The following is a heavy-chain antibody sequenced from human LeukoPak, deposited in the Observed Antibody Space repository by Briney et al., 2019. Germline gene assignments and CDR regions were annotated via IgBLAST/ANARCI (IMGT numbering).Heavy chain of an antibody. CDR1: GYSFTSYW. J-gene: IGHJ4*02. V-gene: IGHV5-51*01. Sequence: GESLQISCKGSGYSFTSYWIGWVRQMPGKGLEWMGIIYPGDSDTRYSPSFQGQVTISADKSISTAYLQWSSLKASDTAMYYCARRAYYYDSSGYYYYFDYWGQGTLVTVSS. CDR3: ARRAYYYDSSGYYYYFDY. CDR2: IYPGDSDT. D-gene: IGHD3-22*01.